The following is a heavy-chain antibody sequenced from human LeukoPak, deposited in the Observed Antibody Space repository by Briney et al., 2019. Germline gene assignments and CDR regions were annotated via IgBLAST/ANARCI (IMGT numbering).Heavy chain of an antibody. CDR3: ARQNGDYEAALFFDY. Sequence: GGSLRLSCAASGFTFSSYSMKWGRQAPGKGLEWVSSISSSSSYIYYADSVKGRFTISRDNAKNSLYLQMNSLRVEDTAVYYCARQNGDYEAALFFDYWGQGTLVTVSS. J-gene: IGHJ4*02. V-gene: IGHV3-21*01. D-gene: IGHD4-17*01. CDR1: GFTFSSYS. CDR2: ISSSSSYI.